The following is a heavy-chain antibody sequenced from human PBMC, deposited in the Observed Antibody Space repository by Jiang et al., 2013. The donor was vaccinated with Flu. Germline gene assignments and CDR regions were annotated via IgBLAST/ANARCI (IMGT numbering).Heavy chain of an antibody. CDR1: GFTFSSYA. Sequence: VQLVESGGGVVQPGRSLRLSCAASGFTFSSYAIYWVRQAPGKGLEWVSLISDDGGTDYYADSVKGRFTISRDNSKNTVYLQMNSLRPEDTANYYCARYYGSSWLGYWYFDLWGRGTLVTVSS. D-gene: IGHD6-13*01. CDR2: ISDDGGTD. J-gene: IGHJ2*01. V-gene: IGHV3-30-3*01. CDR3: ARYYGSSWLGYWYFDL.